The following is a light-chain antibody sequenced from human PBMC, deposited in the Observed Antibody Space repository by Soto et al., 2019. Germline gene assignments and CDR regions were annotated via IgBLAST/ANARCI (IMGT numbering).Light chain of an antibody. Sequence: DIQLTQSPSSLSASVGDRVTITCRASQAISSYLAWYQQKPGKVPELLIYATSTLQSGAPSRFSGSGSGTDFPLTISSLQPEVVATYYRHKYNHAPTFGGGTKVEIK. CDR3: HKYNHAPT. CDR1: QAISSY. V-gene: IGKV1-27*01. CDR2: ATS. J-gene: IGKJ4*01.